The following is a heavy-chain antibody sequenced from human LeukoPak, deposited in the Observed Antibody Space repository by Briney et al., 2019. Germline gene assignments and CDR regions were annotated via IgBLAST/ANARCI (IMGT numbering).Heavy chain of an antibody. Sequence: SETLSLTCTVSGGSISSYYWSWIRQPPGKGLEWIGYIYYSGSTNYNPSLKSRATISVDTSKNQFSLKLSSVTAADTAVYYCARSQYYDSSGYYYYFDYWGQGTLVTVSS. J-gene: IGHJ4*02. D-gene: IGHD3-22*01. CDR3: ARSQYYDSSGYYYYFDY. V-gene: IGHV4-59*01. CDR1: GGSISSYY. CDR2: IYYSGST.